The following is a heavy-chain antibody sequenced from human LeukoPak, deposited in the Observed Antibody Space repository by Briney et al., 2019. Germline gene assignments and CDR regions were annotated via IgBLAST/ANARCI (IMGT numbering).Heavy chain of an antibody. CDR1: GYTFTGYY. CDR2: INPNSGGT. D-gene: IGHD6-19*01. Sequence: GASVKVSFKASGYTFTGYYMHWVRQAPGQGLEWMGRINPNSGGTNYAQKFQGRVTMTRETSISTAYMELSRRRSDDTAVYYCARADEWLVLFDYWGQGTLVTVSS. J-gene: IGHJ4*02. CDR3: ARADEWLVLFDY. V-gene: IGHV1-2*06.